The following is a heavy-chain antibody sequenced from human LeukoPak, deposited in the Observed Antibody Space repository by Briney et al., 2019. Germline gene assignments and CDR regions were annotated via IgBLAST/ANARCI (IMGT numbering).Heavy chain of an antibody. CDR1: GGTFSSYA. CDR3: ARDGLNEYYFDY. Sequence: SVKVSCKASGGTFSSYAISWVRQAPGQGLEWMGGIIPIFGTANYAQKFQGRVTITTDESTSTAYMELSSLRAEDTAVYYCARDGLNEYYFDYWGQGTLVTVSS. D-gene: IGHD1-1*01. CDR2: IIPIFGTA. J-gene: IGHJ4*02. V-gene: IGHV1-69*05.